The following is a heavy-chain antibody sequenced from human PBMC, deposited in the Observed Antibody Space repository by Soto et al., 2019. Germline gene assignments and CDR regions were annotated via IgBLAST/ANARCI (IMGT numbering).Heavy chain of an antibody. D-gene: IGHD2-21*01. Sequence: QVQLQESGPGLVKPSETLSLTCTVSGGSVSSGSYYWSWIRQPPGKGLEWIGYIYSSGSTSYNPFLKSRVTISVDTSKNQFSLKLSSVTAADTAVYYCARDGDCYNYWGQGTLVTVSS. CDR3: ARDGDCYNY. CDR1: GGSVSSGSYY. CDR2: IYSSGST. J-gene: IGHJ4*02. V-gene: IGHV4-61*01.